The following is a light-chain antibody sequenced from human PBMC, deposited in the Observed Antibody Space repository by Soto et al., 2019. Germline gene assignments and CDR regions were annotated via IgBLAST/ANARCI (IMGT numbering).Light chain of an antibody. CDR2: INN. CDR1: SSNIGSNT. Sequence: QSVLTQPPSASGTPGQRVTIFCSGSSSNIGSNTVTWYQQVPGTAPKLLIYINNQRPSGVPDRFSGSKSGTSASLAISGLQSEDEADYYCAAWDDSLNVVVFGGGTKLTVL. J-gene: IGLJ2*01. V-gene: IGLV1-44*01. CDR3: AAWDDSLNVVV.